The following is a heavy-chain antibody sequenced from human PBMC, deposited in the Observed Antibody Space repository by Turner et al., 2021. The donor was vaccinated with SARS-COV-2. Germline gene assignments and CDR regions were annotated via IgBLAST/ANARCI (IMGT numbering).Heavy chain of an antibody. Sequence: QLQLQESGPGLVKPSETLSLTCTFPVGSISSSSYYWGWIRQPPGKGLEWIGNIDDSGSTYYNPSLKSRVTISVDTSKNQFSLKLSSVTAADTAVYYCARLMDTAMDYYGMDVWGQGTTVTVSS. J-gene: IGHJ6*02. V-gene: IGHV4-39*01. CDR3: ARLMDTAMDYYGMDV. CDR2: IDDSGST. CDR1: VGSISSSSYY. D-gene: IGHD5-18*01.